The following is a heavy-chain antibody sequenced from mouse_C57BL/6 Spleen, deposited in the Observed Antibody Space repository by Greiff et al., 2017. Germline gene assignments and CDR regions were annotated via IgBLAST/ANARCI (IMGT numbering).Heavy chain of an antibody. Sequence: QVQLQQPGAELVRPGSSVKLSCKASGYTFTSYWMDWVKQRPGQGLEWIGNIYPSDGETHYNQKFKDKATLTVDKSSSTAYMQLSSLTSEDSAVYYCARFDYDYGGGYFDYWGQGTTLTVSS. J-gene: IGHJ2*01. CDR2: IYPSDGET. CDR3: ARFDYDYGGGYFDY. D-gene: IGHD2-4*01. CDR1: GYTFTSYW. V-gene: IGHV1-61*01.